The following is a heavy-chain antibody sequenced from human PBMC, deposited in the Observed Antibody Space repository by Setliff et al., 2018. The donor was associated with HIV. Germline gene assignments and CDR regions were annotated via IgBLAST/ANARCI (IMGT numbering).Heavy chain of an antibody. J-gene: IGHJ4*02. D-gene: IGHD6-13*01. CDR2: LYWNDDK. CDR3: TQSTFVAAAGGFDY. Sequence: SGPTLVNPTQTLTLTCTFSGFSLSTSEVGVGWIRQPPGKALEWLALLYWNDDKRYSPSLKSRLTITKDTSKNQVVLTMTNMDHVDTATYYCTQSTFVAAAGGFDYWGQGTQVTVSS. V-gene: IGHV2-5*01. CDR1: GFSLSTSEVG.